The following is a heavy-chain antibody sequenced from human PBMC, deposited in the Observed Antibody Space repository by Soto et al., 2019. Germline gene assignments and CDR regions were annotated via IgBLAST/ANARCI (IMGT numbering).Heavy chain of an antibody. J-gene: IGHJ5*02. D-gene: IGHD1-1*01. Sequence: SVKLSCKDSGGALGSYASSWVRQAPGQGLEWMGGIIPIFGTANYAQKFQGRVTITADESTSTAYMELSILRSGDTAVFYCAKRRIAYGGTSGWCDPWGQAPLVTVSP. CDR2: IIPIFGTA. CDR3: AKRRIAYGGTSGWCDP. V-gene: IGHV1-69*13. CDR1: GGALGSYA.